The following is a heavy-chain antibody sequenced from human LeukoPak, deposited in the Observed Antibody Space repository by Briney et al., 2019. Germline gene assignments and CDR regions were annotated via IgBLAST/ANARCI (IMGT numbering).Heavy chain of an antibody. CDR1: GFTFSSYA. Sequence: SGGSLRLSCAASGFTFSSYAMSWVRQTPGKGLEWVSAISGSGGSTYYADSVKGRFTISRDNSKNTLYLQMNSLRAEDTAVYYCAKDQNPRYFDWLANYFDYWGQGTLATVSS. CDR2: ISGSGGST. D-gene: IGHD3-9*01. J-gene: IGHJ4*02. CDR3: AKDQNPRYFDWLANYFDY. V-gene: IGHV3-23*01.